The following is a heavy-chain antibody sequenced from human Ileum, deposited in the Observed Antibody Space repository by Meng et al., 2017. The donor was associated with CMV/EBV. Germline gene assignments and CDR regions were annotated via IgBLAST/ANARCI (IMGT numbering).Heavy chain of an antibody. V-gene: IGHV3-48*03. J-gene: IGHJ3*02. CDR3: VRDGQLPAPYHDAFDI. CDR2: ISPSSSSI. D-gene: IGHD2-2*01. Sequence: GESLKISCAASGFTLGSYEMNWVRQAPGKGLEWVSYISPSSSSISYADSVKGRFTISRDNAKNSLYLQMDSLRAEDTALYFCVRDGQLPAPYHDAFDIWGQGTMVTVSS. CDR1: GFTLGSYE.